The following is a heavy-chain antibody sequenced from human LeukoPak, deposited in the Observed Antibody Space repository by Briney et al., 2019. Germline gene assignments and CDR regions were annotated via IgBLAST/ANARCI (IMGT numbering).Heavy chain of an antibody. J-gene: IGHJ5*02. Sequence: SETLSLTCTVSGGSISSYYWSWIRQPPGKGLEWIGYIYYSGSTNYNPSLKSRDTISVDTSKNQFSLKLSSVTAADTAVYYCARQPTGWYNWFDPWGQGTLVTVSS. CDR1: GGSISSYY. D-gene: IGHD2-8*01. CDR2: IYYSGST. V-gene: IGHV4-59*08. CDR3: ARQPTGWYNWFDP.